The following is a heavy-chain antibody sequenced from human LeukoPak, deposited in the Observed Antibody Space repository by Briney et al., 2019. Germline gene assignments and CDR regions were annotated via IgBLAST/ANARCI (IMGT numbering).Heavy chain of an antibody. CDR1: GFTFSSYG. J-gene: IGHJ4*02. V-gene: IGHV3-30*18. D-gene: IGHD3-22*01. CDR3: VKDSSADDSSGYSYYFDY. CDR2: ISFDATNK. Sequence: GRSLRLSCAASGFTFSSYGMHWVRQAPGKGLEWVAVISFDATNKYYADSVKGRFTISRDNSKNTLYLQMNSLRAEDTAVYYCVKDSSADDSSGYSYYFDYWGQGTLVTVSS.